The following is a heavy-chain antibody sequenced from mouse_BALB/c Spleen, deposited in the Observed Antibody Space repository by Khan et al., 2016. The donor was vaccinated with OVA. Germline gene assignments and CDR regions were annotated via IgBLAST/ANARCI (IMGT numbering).Heavy chain of an antibody. CDR1: GYIFTSYW. V-gene: IGHV1-76*01. J-gene: IGHJ2*01. CDR3: ARGDALYYFDY. CDR2: IYPGTDNT. Sequence: QMQLKESGAELVRPGTSVKLSCKTSGYIFTSYWIHWVKQRSGQGLEWIARIYPGTDNTYYNEKFKDRATLTADKSSSTAYFQLSSLKSEDSAVFFCARGDALYYFDYWGQGTTLTVSS.